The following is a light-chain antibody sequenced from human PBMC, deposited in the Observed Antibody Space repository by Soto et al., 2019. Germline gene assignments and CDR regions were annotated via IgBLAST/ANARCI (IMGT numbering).Light chain of an antibody. CDR1: QSIGVW. CDR3: QQYINYFRT. J-gene: IGKJ1*01. V-gene: IGKV1-5*03. CDR2: KTS. Sequence: DIQMTQSPSTLSASVGDRVTITCRASQSIGVWLAWYQQKPGTAPKLLIYKTSTLDSGVPLRFSGSGSGTEFTLTISSLQPDDFATYYCQQYINYFRTFGQGTKVEIK.